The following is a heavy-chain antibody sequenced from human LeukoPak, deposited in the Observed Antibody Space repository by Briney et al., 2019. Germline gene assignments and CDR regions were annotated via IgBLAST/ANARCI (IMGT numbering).Heavy chain of an antibody. CDR1: GFTFSSYA. J-gene: IGHJ4*02. CDR2: ISGSGSST. V-gene: IGHV3-23*01. CDR3: AKDSIDYGGNSFPDY. Sequence: GGSLRLSCAASGFTFSSYAMSWVRQAPGKGLEWVSAISGSGSSTYYADSVKGRFTISRDNSKNTLYLQMNSPRAEDTAVYYCAKDSIDYGGNSFPDYWGQGTLVTVSS. D-gene: IGHD4-23*01.